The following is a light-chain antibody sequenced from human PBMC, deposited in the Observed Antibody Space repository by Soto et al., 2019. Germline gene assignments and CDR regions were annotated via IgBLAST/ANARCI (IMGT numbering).Light chain of an antibody. CDR1: SSNIGAGYD. Sequence: QPVLTQPPSVSGAPGQRVTISCTGSSSNIGAGYDVHWYQQLPGTAPKLLIYGNSNRPSGVPDRFSGSKSGTSASLAITGLQAEDEADYYCQSYDRSLSRSVFGTGTKLTVL. J-gene: IGLJ1*01. CDR2: GNS. V-gene: IGLV1-40*01. CDR3: QSYDRSLSRSV.